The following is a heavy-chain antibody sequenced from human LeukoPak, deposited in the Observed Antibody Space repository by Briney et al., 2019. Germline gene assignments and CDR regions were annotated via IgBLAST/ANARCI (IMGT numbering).Heavy chain of an antibody. CDR1: GYTFTSYD. V-gene: IGHV1-8*01. Sequence: ASVEVSCKASGYTFTSYDINWVRQATGQGLEWMGWMNPNSGNTGSAQRFQGRITMTRDTSISTAYMELSSLRSEDTAVYYCARGPLVRLPSSFDPWGQGTLVTVSS. J-gene: IGHJ5*02. D-gene: IGHD3-16*02. CDR3: ARGPLVRLPSSFDP. CDR2: MNPNSGNT.